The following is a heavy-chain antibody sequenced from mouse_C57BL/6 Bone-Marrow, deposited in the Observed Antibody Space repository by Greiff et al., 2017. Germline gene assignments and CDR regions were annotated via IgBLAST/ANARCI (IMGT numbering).Heavy chain of an antibody. V-gene: IGHV5-6*01. J-gene: IGHJ4*01. CDR1: GFTFSGYG. CDR2: ISSGGSYT. Sequence: EVKLVESGGDLVKPGGSLKLSCAASGFTFSGYGMSWVRQTPDKRLEWVATISSGGSYTYYPDSVKGRFTISRDNAKNTLYLQMSSLKSEDTAMYYCARRGMDYWGQGTSVTVSS. CDR3: ARRGMDY.